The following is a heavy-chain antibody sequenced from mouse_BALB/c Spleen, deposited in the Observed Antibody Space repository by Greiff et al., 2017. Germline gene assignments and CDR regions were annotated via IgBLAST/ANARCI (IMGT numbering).Heavy chain of an antibody. V-gene: IGHV1-5*01. CDR2: IYPGNSDT. J-gene: IGHJ3*01. D-gene: IGHD2-1*01. Sequence: EVQLQQSGTVLARPGASVKMSCKASGYTFTSYWMHWVNQRPGQGLEWIGAIYPGNSDTSYNQKFKGKAKLTAVTSTSTAYMELSSLTNEDSAVYYCTRVIYYGNYNWFAYWGQGTLVTVSA. CDR3: TRVIYYGNYNWFAY. CDR1: GYTFTSYW.